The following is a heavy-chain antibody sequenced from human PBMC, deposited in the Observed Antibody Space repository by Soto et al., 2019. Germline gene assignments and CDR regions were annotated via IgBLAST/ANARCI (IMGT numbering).Heavy chain of an antibody. J-gene: IGHJ4*02. V-gene: IGHV4-31*03. CDR1: GGSISSDGYY. Sequence: QVPLQESGPGLVKPSQTLSLTCTVSGGSISSDGYYWTWVRQHPGKGLEWIGYIYHTGSTYYNPSLKSRVTISVDTSKNQFSLKLNSVTAADTAVYYCARGDGFNYDYWGQGTLVTVPS. CDR3: ARGDGFNYDY. D-gene: IGHD5-12*01. CDR2: IYHTGST.